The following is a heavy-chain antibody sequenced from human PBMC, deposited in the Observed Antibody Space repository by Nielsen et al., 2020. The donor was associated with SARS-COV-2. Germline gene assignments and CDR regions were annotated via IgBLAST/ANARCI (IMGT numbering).Heavy chain of an antibody. CDR2: INPYSGGT. V-gene: IGHV1-2*06. CDR3: ARARATIFGLVMSYGMDV. D-gene: IGHD3/OR15-3a*01. CDR1: GYTFTDYY. Sequence: ASVKVSCKASGYTFTDYYIHWVRQATGQGLEWMGRINPYSGGTNHAQKFQGAVTMTRDASISTVYMELTSDDTAVYYCARARATIFGLVMSYGMDVWGQGTTVAVSS. J-gene: IGHJ6*02.